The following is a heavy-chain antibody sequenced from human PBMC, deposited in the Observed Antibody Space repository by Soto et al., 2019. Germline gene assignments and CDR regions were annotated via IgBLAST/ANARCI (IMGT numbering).Heavy chain of an antibody. Sequence: QVQLVQSGAEVKKPGSSVKVSCKASGGTFSSYAISWVRQAPGQGLEWMGGIIPIFGTANYAQKFQGRVTIPEDEAPSPAYMGLGGLKSEATAVYYCAGGGGGSPQRTDLFDYWGQGTLVTVSS. D-gene: IGHD1-26*01. V-gene: IGHV1-69*01. CDR3: AGGGGGSPQRTDLFDY. CDR2: IIPIFGTA. J-gene: IGHJ4*02. CDR1: GGTFSSYA.